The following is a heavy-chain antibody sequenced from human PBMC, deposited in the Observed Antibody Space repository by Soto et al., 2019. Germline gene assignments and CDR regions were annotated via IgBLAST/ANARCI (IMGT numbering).Heavy chain of an antibody. CDR3: ANEYSSGWYGPHEAFDI. CDR1: GFTFSSYG. D-gene: IGHD6-19*01. J-gene: IGHJ3*02. CDR2: ISYDGSNK. Sequence: GGSLRLSCAASGFTFSSYGMHWVRQAPGKGLEWVAVISYDGSNKYYADSVKGRFTISRDNSKNTLYLQMNSLRAEDTAVYYCANEYSSGWYGPHEAFDIWGQGTMVTVSS. V-gene: IGHV3-30*18.